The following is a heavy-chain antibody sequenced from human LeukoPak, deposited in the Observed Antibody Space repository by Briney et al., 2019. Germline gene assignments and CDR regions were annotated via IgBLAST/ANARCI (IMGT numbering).Heavy chain of an antibody. D-gene: IGHD6-13*01. J-gene: IGHJ4*02. V-gene: IGHV4-59*08. CDR2: IYYSGST. Sequence: SETLSLTCTVSGGSISSYYWSWIRQPPGKGLEWIGYIYYSGSTNYNPSLKSRVTISVDTSKNQFSLKLSSVTAADTAVYYCARHRQQLVPYWGQGTLVTVSS. CDR3: ARHRQQLVPY. CDR1: GGSISSYY.